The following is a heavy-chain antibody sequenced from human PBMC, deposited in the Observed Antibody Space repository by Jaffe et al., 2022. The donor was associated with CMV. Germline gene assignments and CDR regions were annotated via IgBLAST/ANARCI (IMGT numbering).Heavy chain of an antibody. CDR1: GGTFSSYA. CDR3: ARESSDDISAPYYYGMDV. J-gene: IGHJ6*02. CDR2: IIPIFGTA. V-gene: IGHV1-69*01. Sequence: QVQLVQSGAEVKKPGSSVKVSCKASGGTFSSYAISWVRQAPGQGLEWMGGIIPIFGTANYAQKFQGRVTITADESTSTAYMELSSLRSEDTAVYYCARESSDDISAPYYYGMDVWGQGTTVTVSS. D-gene: IGHD3-9*01.